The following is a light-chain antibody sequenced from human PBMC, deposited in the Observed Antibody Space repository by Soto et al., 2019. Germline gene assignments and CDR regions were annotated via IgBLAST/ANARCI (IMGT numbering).Light chain of an antibody. CDR2: GNI. CDR3: QSYASSLTVV. J-gene: IGLJ2*01. V-gene: IGLV1-40*01. CDR1: SSNIGAGYD. Sequence: QSVLTQPPSVSGAPGQRVTISCTGSSSNIGAGYDVHWYQQVPGTAPKLLIYGNINRPSGVPDRFSGSNSATAASLAITGLQADDEADSYCQSYASSLTVVFGGGTKLTVL.